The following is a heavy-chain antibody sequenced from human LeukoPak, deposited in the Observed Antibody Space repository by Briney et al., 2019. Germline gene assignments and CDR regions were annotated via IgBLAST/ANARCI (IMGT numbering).Heavy chain of an antibody. CDR2: ISTNSGSI. CDR1: GFTSDDYA. D-gene: IGHD6-13*01. V-gene: IGHV3-9*02. Sequence: GRSLRLSCAAFGFTSDDYAMHWVRQAPGKGLEWVSGISTNSGSIGYADSVKGRFTTSRDNAKNSLYLQMNSLRAEDTALYYCAKIPDAAGSTDAFDIWGQGTMVTVSS. CDR3: AKIPDAAGSTDAFDI. J-gene: IGHJ3*02.